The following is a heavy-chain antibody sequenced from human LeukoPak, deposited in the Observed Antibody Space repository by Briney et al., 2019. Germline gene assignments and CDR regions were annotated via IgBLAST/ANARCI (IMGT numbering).Heavy chain of an antibody. CDR2: ISGNGDRT. Sequence: PGGSLRLSCAASGFTFSTYTMAWVRQAPGGWLEWVSGISGNGDRTYYADSVKGRFAISRDDSKSTLYRQMNSLRGEDTAVYYCAKDFGRNLGGPGYWGRGTLVIVSS. D-gene: IGHD3-10*01. V-gene: IGHV3-23*01. CDR3: AKDFGRNLGGPGY. CDR1: GFTFSTYT. J-gene: IGHJ4*02.